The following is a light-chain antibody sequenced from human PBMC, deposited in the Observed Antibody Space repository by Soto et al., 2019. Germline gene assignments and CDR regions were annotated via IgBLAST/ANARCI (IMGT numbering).Light chain of an antibody. J-gene: IGKJ5*01. Sequence: DIQVTRCPSAMSASGVDRVTITFLASQDISNHLVWFQQKPGKVPKRLIYDASSLQTGVPSRFSGSGSGTDFTLTISSLQPEDFATYYCLQHTNFPITFGQGTRLEIK. CDR3: LQHTNFPIT. V-gene: IGKV1-17*03. CDR2: DAS. CDR1: QDISNH.